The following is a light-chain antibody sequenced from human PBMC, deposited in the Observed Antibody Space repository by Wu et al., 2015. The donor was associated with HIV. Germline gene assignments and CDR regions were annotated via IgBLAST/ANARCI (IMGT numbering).Light chain of an antibody. V-gene: IGKV3-20*01. CDR1: QSVSSSY. CDR2: GAS. CDR3: HHYGRSPWT. J-gene: IGKJ1*01. Sequence: EVVLTQSPATLSVSLGERATLSCRASQSVSSSYLAWYQQKPGQTPRLLIYGASSRATGIPDRFSGSGSGTDFTLTISRLEPEDFAVYYCHHYGRSPWTFGHGTKVEIK.